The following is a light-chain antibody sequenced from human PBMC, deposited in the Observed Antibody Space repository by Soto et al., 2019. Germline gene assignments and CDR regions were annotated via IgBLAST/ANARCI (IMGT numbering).Light chain of an antibody. J-gene: IGLJ7*01. V-gene: IGLV1-44*01. CDR2: SNN. CDR1: SSNIGSTS. Sequence: QSVLTQPPSASGTPGQRVTISCSGSSSNIGSTSVYWYQQLPGTAPKLLIYSNNRRPSGVPDRLSGSKSGTSASLAISGLQSEDEADYYCAAWDNSLSGWVFGGGTQLTVL. CDR3: AAWDNSLSGWV.